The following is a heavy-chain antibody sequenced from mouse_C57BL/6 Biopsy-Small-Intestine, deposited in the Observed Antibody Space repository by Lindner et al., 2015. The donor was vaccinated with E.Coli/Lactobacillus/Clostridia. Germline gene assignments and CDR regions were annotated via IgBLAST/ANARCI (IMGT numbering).Heavy chain of an antibody. CDR2: INPYYDGT. D-gene: IGHD2-4*01. Sequence: ELVKPGASVKMSCKASGYTFTSYVIHWVKQKPGQGPEWIGYINPYYDGTKYNEKFKDKATLTSDKSSSTAYMELSSLTSEDSAVYYCARGGNYDKSPEDYWGQGTSVTVSS. CDR1: GYTFTSYV. CDR3: ARGGNYDKSPEDY. J-gene: IGHJ4*01. V-gene: IGHV1-14*01.